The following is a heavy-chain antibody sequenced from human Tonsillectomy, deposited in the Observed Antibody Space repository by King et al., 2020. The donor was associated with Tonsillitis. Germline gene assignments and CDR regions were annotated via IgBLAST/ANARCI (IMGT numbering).Heavy chain of an antibody. J-gene: IGHJ3*02. Sequence: QLVQSGGGVVQPVGSLRLSCAASGFTFSSYGMHWVRQAPGKGLEWVSFIRYDGSNKYYADSVKGRFPISRDNSKNTLYLQMNSLRAEDTVVYYCAKDLIPYGDYRGGAFDSWGQGTMVTVSS. CDR2: IRYDGSNK. CDR1: GFTFSSYG. D-gene: IGHD4-17*01. V-gene: IGHV3-30*02. CDR3: AKDLIPYGDYRGGAFDS.